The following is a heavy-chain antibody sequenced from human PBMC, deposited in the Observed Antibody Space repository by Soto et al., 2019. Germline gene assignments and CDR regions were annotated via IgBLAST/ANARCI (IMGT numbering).Heavy chain of an antibody. CDR3: ARCPHCSSTSCYFFYWFDP. V-gene: IGHV4-34*01. Sequence: SETLSLTCAVYGGSFSGYYWSWIRQPPGKGLEWIGEINHSGSTNYNPSLKSRVTISVDTSKNQFSLKLSSVTAADTAVYYCARCPHCSSTSCYFFYWFDPWGQGTLVTSPQ. CDR1: GGSFSGYY. D-gene: IGHD2-2*01. J-gene: IGHJ5*02. CDR2: INHSGST.